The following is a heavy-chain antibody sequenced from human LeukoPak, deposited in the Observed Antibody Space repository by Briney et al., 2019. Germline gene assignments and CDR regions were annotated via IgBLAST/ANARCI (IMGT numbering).Heavy chain of an antibody. V-gene: IGHV1-2*02. CDR2: IIPDSGGT. D-gene: IGHD6-6*01. CDR1: GYTFNGYY. J-gene: IGHJ5*02. CDR3: ARVRDFSRSPFDWFDP. Sequence: GASVKVSCKASGYTFNGYYMHWVRQAPGQGLEWLGWIIPDSGGTDSPQKSQGRVTMTRDASISTAYMELNNLTSDDTAVYYCARVRDFSRSPFDWFDPWGQGTLVTVSS.